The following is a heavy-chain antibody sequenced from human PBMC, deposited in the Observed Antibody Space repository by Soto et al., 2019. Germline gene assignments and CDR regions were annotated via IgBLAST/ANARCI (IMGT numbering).Heavy chain of an antibody. Sequence: SETLSLTCTVSGGSISSSSYYWGWIRQPPGKGLEWIGSIYYSGSTYYNPSLKSRVTISVDTSKNQFSLKLSPVTAADTAVYYCARRIAAAAGIWWFDPWGQGTLLTVSS. D-gene: IGHD6-13*01. J-gene: IGHJ5*02. V-gene: IGHV4-39*01. CDR3: ARRIAAAAGIWWFDP. CDR2: IYYSGST. CDR1: GGSISSSSYY.